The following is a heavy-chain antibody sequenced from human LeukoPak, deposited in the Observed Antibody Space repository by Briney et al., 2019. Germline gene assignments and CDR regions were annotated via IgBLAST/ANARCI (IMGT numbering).Heavy chain of an antibody. CDR1: GFTFSNYW. CDR2: IKQDGSEK. V-gene: IGHV3-7*01. J-gene: IGHJ4*01. Sequence: PGGSLRLSCGASGFTFSNYWLSWVRQSPGKGLEWVANIKQDGSEKYYLNSVKGRFTISRDNAKNSLYLQMSSLRAEDTALYYCARDGGHSTDFDYWGHGTLVTVSS. D-gene: IGHD2/OR15-2a*01. CDR3: ARDGGHSTDFDY.